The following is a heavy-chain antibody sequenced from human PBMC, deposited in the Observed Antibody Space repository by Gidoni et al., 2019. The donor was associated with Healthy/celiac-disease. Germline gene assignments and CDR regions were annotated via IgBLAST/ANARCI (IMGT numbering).Heavy chain of an antibody. D-gene: IGHD2-21*02. V-gene: IGHV1-46*03. CDR1: GYTFTSYY. CDR3: ARDQRGGAYCGGDCYWGGGWFDP. J-gene: IGHJ5*02. Sequence: QVQLVQSGAEVKKPGASVKVSCKASGYTFTSYYMHWVRQAPGQGLEWMGIINPSGGSTSYAQKFQGRVTMTRDTSTSTVYMELSSLRSEDTAVYYCARDQRGGAYCGGDCYWGGGWFDPWGQGTLVTVSS. CDR2: INPSGGST.